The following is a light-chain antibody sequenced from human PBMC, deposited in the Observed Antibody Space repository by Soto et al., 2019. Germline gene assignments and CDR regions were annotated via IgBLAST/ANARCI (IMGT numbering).Light chain of an antibody. CDR1: SSNIGKNY. CDR3: GAWDSSLTAGV. CDR2: DND. V-gene: IGLV1-51*01. Sequence: QSVLTHPPSVSAAPGQKVTISCSGSSSNIGKNYVSWYQQFPGTAPKLLIYDNDERPSGIPDRFSGSKSGTSATLGITGLQTGDEADYYCGAWDSSLTAGVFGGGTKVTVL. J-gene: IGLJ3*02.